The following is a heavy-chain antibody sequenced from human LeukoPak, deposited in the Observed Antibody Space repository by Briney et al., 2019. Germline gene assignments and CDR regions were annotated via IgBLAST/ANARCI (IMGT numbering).Heavy chain of an antibody. D-gene: IGHD3-10*01. J-gene: IGHJ4*02. CDR1: GFSLSTSGVG. CDR2: IYWDHGK. V-gene: IGHV2-5*02. Sequence: SGPTLVKPTQTLTLTCTFSGFSLSTSGVGVGWIRQPPGKALEWLALIYWDHGKRYSPSLKTRLTITKDTSQNQVVLTMTNMDPVDTATYYCARLYYYGSGSYFYFDYWGQGTLVTVSS. CDR3: ARLYYYGSGSYFYFDY.